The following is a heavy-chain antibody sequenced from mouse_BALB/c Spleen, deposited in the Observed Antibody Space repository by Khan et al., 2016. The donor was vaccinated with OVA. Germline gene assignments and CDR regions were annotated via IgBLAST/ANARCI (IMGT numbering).Heavy chain of an antibody. D-gene: IGHD6-1*01. J-gene: IGHJ2*01. Sequence: EVQLVESGGGLVQPGGSLKLSCAASGFTFSSYGMSWVRLTPDKRLELVATINSNGGSTYYPDSLKDRFTISRDNAKNTLYLQMSRLKSEDTAMYYCGRMARTTNWGQGTTLTVSA. CDR2: INSNGGST. V-gene: IGHV5-6-3*01. CDR1: GFTFSSYG. CDR3: GRMARTTN.